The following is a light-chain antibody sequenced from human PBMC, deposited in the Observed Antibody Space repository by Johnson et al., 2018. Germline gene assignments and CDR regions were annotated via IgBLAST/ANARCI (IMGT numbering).Light chain of an antibody. CDR3: GTWDSSLSAGNV. CDR1: SSNIGNNY. V-gene: IGLV1-51*02. J-gene: IGLJ1*01. CDR2: ENN. Sequence: QSVLTQPPSVSAAPGQKVTISCSGSSSNIGNNYVSWYQQLPGTAPKLLLYENNKRPSGIPARFSGSKSGTSATLGITGLQTGDEADDYCGTWDSSLSAGNVFATGTKVTVL.